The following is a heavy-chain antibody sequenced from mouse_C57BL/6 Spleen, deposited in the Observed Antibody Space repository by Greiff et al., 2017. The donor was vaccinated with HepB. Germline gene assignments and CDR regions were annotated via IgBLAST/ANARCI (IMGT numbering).Heavy chain of an antibody. J-gene: IGHJ1*03. CDR1: GYAFSSSW. Sequence: QVQLQQSGPELVKPGASVKISCKASGYAFSSSWMNWVKQRPGKGLEWIGRIYPGDGDTNYNGKFKGKATLTADKSSSTAYMQLSSLTSEDSAVYFCARETGLTGTWYFDVWGTGTTVTVSS. CDR2: IYPGDGDT. CDR3: ARETGLTGTWYFDV. V-gene: IGHV1-82*01. D-gene: IGHD4-1*01.